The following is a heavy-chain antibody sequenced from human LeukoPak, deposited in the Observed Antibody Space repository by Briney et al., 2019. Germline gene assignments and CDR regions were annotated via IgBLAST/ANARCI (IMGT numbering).Heavy chain of an antibody. Sequence: PGGSLRLSCAASGFTFSSYAMHWVRQAPGKGLGWVAVISYDGSNKYYADSVKGRFTISRDNSKNTLYLQMNSLRAEDTAVYYCARAQTLSFSPFDYWGQGTLVTVSS. V-gene: IGHV3-30-3*01. CDR3: ARAQTLSFSPFDY. CDR2: ISYDGSNK. CDR1: GFTFSSYA. J-gene: IGHJ4*02. D-gene: IGHD3-3*02.